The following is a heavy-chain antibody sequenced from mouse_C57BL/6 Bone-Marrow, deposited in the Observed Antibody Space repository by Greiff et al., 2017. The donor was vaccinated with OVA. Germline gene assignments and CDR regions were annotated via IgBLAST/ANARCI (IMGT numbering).Heavy chain of an antibody. CDR3: TRGRLWAMDY. D-gene: IGHD1-1*02. Sequence: VQLQESGAELVRPGASVTLSCKASGYTFTDYEMHWVKQTPVHGLEWIGAIDPETGGTAYNQKFKGKAILTADKSSSTAYMELRSLTSEDSAVYYCTRGRLWAMDYWGQGTSVTVSS. CDR1: GYTFTDYE. V-gene: IGHV1-15*01. J-gene: IGHJ4*01. CDR2: IDPETGGT.